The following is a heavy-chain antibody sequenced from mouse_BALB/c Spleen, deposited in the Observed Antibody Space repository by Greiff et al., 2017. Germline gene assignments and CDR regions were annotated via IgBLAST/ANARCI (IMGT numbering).Heavy chain of an antibody. CDR2: INPGSGGT. V-gene: IGHV1-54*01. Sequence: QVQLKESGAELVRPGTSVKVSCKASGYAFTNYLIEWVKQRPGQGLEWIGVINPGSGGTNYNEKFKGKATLTADKSSSTAYMQLSSLTSDDSAVYFCARDYYGSSYGFDYWGQGTTLTVSS. J-gene: IGHJ2*01. CDR1: GYAFTNYL. CDR3: ARDYYGSSYGFDY. D-gene: IGHD1-1*01.